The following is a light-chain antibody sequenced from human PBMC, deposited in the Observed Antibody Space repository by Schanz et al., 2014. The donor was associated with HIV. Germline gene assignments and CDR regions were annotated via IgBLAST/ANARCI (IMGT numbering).Light chain of an antibody. CDR1: SSDVASYNY. J-gene: IGLJ2*01. Sequence: QSALTQPASVSGSPGQSISFSCTGTSSDVASYNYISWYQQHPGKAPKLLIYDVTNRPSGVSNRFSGSKSGNAGSLTILVLQAEDEAHYYCTSYTSSSTVVFGGGAKLTVL. CDR3: TSYTSSSTVV. CDR2: DVT. V-gene: IGLV2-14*03.